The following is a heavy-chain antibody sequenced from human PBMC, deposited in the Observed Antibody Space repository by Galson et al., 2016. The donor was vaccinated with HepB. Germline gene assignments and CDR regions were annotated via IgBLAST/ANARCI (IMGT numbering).Heavy chain of an antibody. CDR3: VRRLAAAAGGRGDF. V-gene: IGHV5-51*01. CDR2: IYPQDSDT. CDR1: GYTFTKYW. D-gene: IGHD6-13*01. J-gene: IGHJ4*02. Sequence: QSGAEVKKPGESLKISCQGSGYTFTKYWIGWVRQLPGEGLEWMGVIYPQDSDTRYGPSFQGQVTSSADKSISTAYLQWTSLKASDTGMYLCVRRLAAAAGGRGDFWGQGTQVTVSS.